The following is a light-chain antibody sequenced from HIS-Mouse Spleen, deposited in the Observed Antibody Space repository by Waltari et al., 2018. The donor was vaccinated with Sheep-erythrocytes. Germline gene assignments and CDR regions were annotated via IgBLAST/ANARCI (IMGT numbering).Light chain of an antibody. CDR1: TSVLYSSNNKNY. CDR3: QQYYSTLT. Sequence: DIVMTQSPDSLAVSLGERATINRKSSTSVLYSSNNKNYLAWYQQKPGQPPKLLIYWASTRESGVPDRFSGSGSGTDFTLTISSLQAEDVAVYYCQQYYSTLTFGGGTKVEIK. J-gene: IGKJ4*01. CDR2: WAS. V-gene: IGKV4-1*01.